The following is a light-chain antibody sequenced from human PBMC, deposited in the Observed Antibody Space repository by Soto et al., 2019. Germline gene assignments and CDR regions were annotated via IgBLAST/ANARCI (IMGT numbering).Light chain of an antibody. CDR2: SAS. CDR1: QAISNY. CDR3: QQYNSYWT. Sequence: GDRVTITCRASQAISNYLACYQRKPGKPPDLLFSSASTLQFGAPSRFSGSGSGTDFTPAISSLQPEDVATYYCQQYNSYWTFGKGTKVDIK. J-gene: IGKJ1*01. V-gene: IGKV1-27*01.